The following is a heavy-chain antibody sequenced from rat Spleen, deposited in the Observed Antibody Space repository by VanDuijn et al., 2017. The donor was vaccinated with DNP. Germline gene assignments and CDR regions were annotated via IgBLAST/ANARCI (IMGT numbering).Heavy chain of an antibody. CDR2: ITSSGGST. V-gene: IGHV5-31*01. CDR3: ERVAIYYYDGSYLFDY. CDR1: GFTFTKYW. J-gene: IGHJ2*01. Sequence: EVQLVESGGGLVQPGRSLKLSCVASGFTFTKYWMYWIRQAPGKGLEWIASITSSGGSTYYPDSVKGRFTISRDNAKNTLYLQMKSLRSVDTAHYDCERVAIYYYDGSYLFDYWGQGVMVTVSS. D-gene: IGHD1-12*02.